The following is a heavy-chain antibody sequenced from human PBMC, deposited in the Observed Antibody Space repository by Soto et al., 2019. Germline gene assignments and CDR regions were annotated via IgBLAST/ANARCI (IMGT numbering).Heavy chain of an antibody. CDR3: ARAEAVVPAATDPFDY. CDR2: IWYDGSNK. J-gene: IGHJ4*02. V-gene: IGHV3-33*01. Sequence: PGGSLRLSCAASGFTFSSYGMHWVRQAPGKGLEWVAAIWYDGSNKYYADSVKGRFTISRDNSKNTLYLQMNSLRAEDTAVYYCARAEAVVPAATDPFDYWGQGTLVTVSS. CDR1: GFTFSSYG. D-gene: IGHD2-2*01.